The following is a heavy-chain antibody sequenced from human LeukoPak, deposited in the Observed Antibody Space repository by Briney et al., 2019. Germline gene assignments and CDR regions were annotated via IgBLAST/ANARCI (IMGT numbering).Heavy chain of an antibody. J-gene: IGHJ5*02. CDR2: INSDGSST. D-gene: IGHD2-15*01. CDR3: ARKDPYGPFDP. V-gene: IGHV3-74*01. Sequence: QAGGSLRLSCAASGFTFSSYWLHWVRQAPGKGLVWVSRINSDGSSTSYADSVKGRFTISRDNAKNTLYLQMNSLRAEDTAVYYCARKDPYGPFDPWGQGTLVTVSS. CDR1: GFTFSSYW.